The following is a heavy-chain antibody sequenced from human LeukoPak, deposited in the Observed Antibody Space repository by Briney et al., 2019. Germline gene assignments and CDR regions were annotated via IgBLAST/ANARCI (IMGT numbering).Heavy chain of an antibody. Sequence: ASVKVSCKASGYTFTKYDINWVRQASGQGLEWMGWMNPNSGNTGYAQKFQGRVTITWNTSISTAYMELSSLGSEDTAVYYCAREGFDAWGQGTLVTVSS. CDR2: MNPNSGNT. CDR3: AREGFDA. CDR1: GYTFTKYD. V-gene: IGHV1-8*03. J-gene: IGHJ5*02.